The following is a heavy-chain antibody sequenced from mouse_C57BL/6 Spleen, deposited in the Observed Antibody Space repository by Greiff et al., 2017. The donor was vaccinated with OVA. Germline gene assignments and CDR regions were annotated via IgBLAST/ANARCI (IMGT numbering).Heavy chain of an antibody. CDR1: GFTFSNYW. CDR3: TGGGTRGYFHY. V-gene: IGHV6-3*01. CDR2: IRLKSDNYAT. D-gene: IGHD1-1*02. Sequence: EVQLQESGGGLVQPGGSMKLSCVASGFTFSNYWMNWVRQSPEKGLEWVAQIRLKSDNYATHYAESVKGRFTISRDDSKSSVYLQMNNLRAEDTGIYYCTGGGTRGYFHYWGQGTTLTVSS. J-gene: IGHJ2*01.